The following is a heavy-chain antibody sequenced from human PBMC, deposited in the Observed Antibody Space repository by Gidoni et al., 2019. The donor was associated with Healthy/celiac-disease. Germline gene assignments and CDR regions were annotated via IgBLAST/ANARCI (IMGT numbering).Heavy chain of an antibody. D-gene: IGHD3-22*01. J-gene: IGHJ4*02. CDR2: IWYDGSKK. Sequence: QVHLMESGGGVVQPGRPLRLHCAASVFTFSSSRMHWVRQAPGKGLEWVAVIWYDGSKKYYADSVKGRFTISRDNSKRTLDLKMNSLRAEDTAVYYCARTHYYDSSGYYSPFDYWGQGTLVTVSS. CDR3: ARTHYYDSSGYYSPFDY. V-gene: IGHV3-33*01. CDR1: VFTFSSSR.